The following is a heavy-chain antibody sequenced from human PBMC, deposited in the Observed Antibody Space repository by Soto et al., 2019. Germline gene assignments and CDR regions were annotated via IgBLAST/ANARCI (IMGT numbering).Heavy chain of an antibody. CDR2: ISAYNGNT. CDR3: AREAVRYYYYYYMDV. J-gene: IGHJ6*03. V-gene: IGHV1-18*01. CDR1: GYTFTSYG. Sequence: QVQVVQSGAEVKKPGASVKVSWKASGYTFTSYGISWVRQAPGQGLEWMGWISAYNGNTNYAQKLQGRVTMTTDTSTSTAYMELRSLRSDDTAVYYCAREAVRYYYYYYMDVWGKGTTVTVSS. D-gene: IGHD1-1*01.